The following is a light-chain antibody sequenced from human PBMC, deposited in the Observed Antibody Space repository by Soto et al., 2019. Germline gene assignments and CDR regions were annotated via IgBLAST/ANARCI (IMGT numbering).Light chain of an antibody. J-gene: IGLJ1*01. CDR3: SSYTSSGIDYV. CDR2: EVS. Sequence: QSALTQPASVSGSPGQSITISCTGTSSDVGVYNYVSWYQQHPGKAPKLMIYEVSNRPSGVSNRSSGSKSGNTASLTISGLQAEDEADYYCSSYTSSGIDYVFGTGTKLTVL. V-gene: IGLV2-14*01. CDR1: SSDVGVYNY.